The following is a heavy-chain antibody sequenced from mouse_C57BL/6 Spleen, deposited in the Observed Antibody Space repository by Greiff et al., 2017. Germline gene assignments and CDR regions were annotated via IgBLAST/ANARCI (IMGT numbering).Heavy chain of an antibody. V-gene: IGHV1-61*01. CDR2: IYPSDSDT. J-gene: IGHJ4*01. Sequence: VQPQQPGAELVRPGSSVKLSCKASGYTFTSYWMDWVKQRPGQGLEWIGNIYPSDSDTHYNQKFKDKATLTVDKSSSTAYMQLSSLTSEDSAVXYCARDYSNYVDYAMDYWGQGTSVTVSS. D-gene: IGHD2-5*01. CDR3: ARDYSNYVDYAMDY. CDR1: GYTFTSYW.